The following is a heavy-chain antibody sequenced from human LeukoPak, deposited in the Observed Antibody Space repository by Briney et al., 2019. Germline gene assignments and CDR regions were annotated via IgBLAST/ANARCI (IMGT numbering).Heavy chain of an antibody. CDR3: ARRGVVSPNYYYGMDV. Sequence: PSEALSLTCAVYGGSFSGYYWSWIRQPPGKGLEWIGEINHSGSTNYNPSLKSRVTISVDTSKNQFSLKLSSVTAADTAVYYCARRGVVSPNYYYGMDVWGQGTTVTVSS. V-gene: IGHV4-34*01. CDR1: GGSFSGYY. J-gene: IGHJ6*02. CDR2: INHSGST. D-gene: IGHD5/OR15-5a*01.